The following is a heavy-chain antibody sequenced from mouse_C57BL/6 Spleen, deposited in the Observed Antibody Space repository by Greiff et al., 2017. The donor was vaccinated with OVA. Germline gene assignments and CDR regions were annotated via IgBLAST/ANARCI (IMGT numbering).Heavy chain of an antibody. CDR2: INPYNGDT. CDR3: ARRGITTVVDWYFDV. CDR1: GYSFTGYF. Sequence: EVQLQQSGPELVKPGDSVKISCKASGYSFTGYFMNWVMQSHGKSLEWIGRINPYNGDTFYNQKLKGKATLTVDKSSSTAHMELRSLTSEDSAVYYCARRGITTVVDWYFDVWGTGTTVTVSS. V-gene: IGHV1-20*01. J-gene: IGHJ1*03. D-gene: IGHD1-1*01.